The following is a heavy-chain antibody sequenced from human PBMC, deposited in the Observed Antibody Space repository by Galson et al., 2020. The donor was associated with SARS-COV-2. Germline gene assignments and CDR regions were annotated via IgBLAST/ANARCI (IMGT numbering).Heavy chain of an antibody. CDR2: ISAYNGNT. CDR3: AAQSYDILTGYYTNWFDT. Sequence: ASVKVSCKASGYTFTSYGISWVRQAPGQGLEWMGWISAYNGNTNYAQKLQGRVTMTTDTSTSTAYMELRSLRSDDTAVYYCAAQSYDILTGYYTNWFDTWGQGTLVTVSS. CDR1: GYTFTSYG. V-gene: IGHV1-18*04. J-gene: IGHJ5*02. D-gene: IGHD3-9*01.